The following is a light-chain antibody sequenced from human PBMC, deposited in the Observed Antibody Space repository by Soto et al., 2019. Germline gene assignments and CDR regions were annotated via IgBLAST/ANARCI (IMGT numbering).Light chain of an antibody. CDR3: QQRSNWPRT. V-gene: IGKV3-11*01. CDR1: QSVSSY. CDR2: DAS. Sequence: EIVLTQSPATLSLSPGERATLSCRASQSVSSYLAWYQQTHGQAPRILIYDASNRDTGIPARFSGSGSGTDFTLTISRLEPEDFEVYYCQQRSNWPRTFGQGTKVDIK. J-gene: IGKJ1*01.